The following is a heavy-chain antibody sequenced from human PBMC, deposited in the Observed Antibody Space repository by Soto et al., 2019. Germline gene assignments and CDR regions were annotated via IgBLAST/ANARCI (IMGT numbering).Heavy chain of an antibody. D-gene: IGHD3-10*01. V-gene: IGHV4-59*08. CDR3: ARGFRGVYFDF. CDR1: GGSISSYY. Sequence: SETLSLTCTVSGGSISSYYWSWIRQPPGKGLEWIGYIYYSGSTNYNPSLKSRVTISVDTSKNQFSLKLSSVTAADTAMYFCARGFRGVYFDFWGQGTLVTVSS. J-gene: IGHJ4*02. CDR2: IYYSGST.